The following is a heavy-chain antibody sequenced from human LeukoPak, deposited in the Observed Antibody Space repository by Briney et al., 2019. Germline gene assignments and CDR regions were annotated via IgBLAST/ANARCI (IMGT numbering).Heavy chain of an antibody. V-gene: IGHV4-39*07. CDR3: ARTGICSGGSCLDYFDY. J-gene: IGHJ4*02. Sequence: SETLSLTCTVSGGSISSSSYYWGWIRQPPGKGLEWIGNIYYSGITYSNPSLKSRVTISVDTSKNQLSLKLSSVTAADTAVYYCARTGICSGGSCLDYFDYWGQGTLVTVSS. CDR1: GGSISSSSYY. CDR2: IYYSGIT. D-gene: IGHD2-15*01.